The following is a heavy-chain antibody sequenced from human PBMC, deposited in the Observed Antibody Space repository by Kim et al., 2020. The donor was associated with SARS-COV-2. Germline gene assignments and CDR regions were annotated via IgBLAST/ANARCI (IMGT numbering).Heavy chain of an antibody. V-gene: IGHV7-4-1*02. CDR3: ASASQQLVIY. Sequence: ASVKVSCKASGCTFTSYAMNWVRQAPGQGLEWMGWINTNSGNPTYAQGFPGRVVFSLDTSVSTAYLQISSLKAEDTAVYYCASASQQLVIYWGQGTLVTVSS. CDR1: GCTFTSYA. J-gene: IGHJ4*02. D-gene: IGHD6-13*01. CDR2: INTNSGNP.